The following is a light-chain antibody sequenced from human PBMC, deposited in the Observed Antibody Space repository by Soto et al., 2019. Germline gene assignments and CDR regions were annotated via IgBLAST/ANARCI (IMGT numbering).Light chain of an antibody. CDR1: QTISTY. Sequence: DIQMTQSPSSLSASVGDRVTITCRASQTISTYLNWYQQKPGKAPKLLIYATFSLQSGVTSRFSGSGSGTDFTLTISSLQPEDFATYYCQQSYSTPYTFGQGTKVEIK. CDR3: QQSYSTPYT. V-gene: IGKV1-39*01. J-gene: IGKJ2*01. CDR2: ATF.